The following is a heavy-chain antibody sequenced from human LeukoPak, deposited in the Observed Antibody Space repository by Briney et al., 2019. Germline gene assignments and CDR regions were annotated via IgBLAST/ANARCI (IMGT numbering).Heavy chain of an antibody. CDR2: IRYDGSNK. Sequence: GGSLRLSCAASGFTFSSYGMHWVRQAPGKGLEWVAFIRYDGSNKYYADSVKGRFTISRDNSKNTLYLQMDSLRAEDTAVYYCAKEGVYSGYDQAALGYWGRGTLVTVSS. V-gene: IGHV3-30*02. D-gene: IGHD5-12*01. J-gene: IGHJ4*02. CDR3: AKEGVYSGYDQAALGY. CDR1: GFTFSSYG.